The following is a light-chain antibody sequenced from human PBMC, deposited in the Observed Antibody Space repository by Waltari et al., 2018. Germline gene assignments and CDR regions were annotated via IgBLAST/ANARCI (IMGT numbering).Light chain of an antibody. V-gene: IGKV3-11*01. CDR3: QERSNWPGGA. CDR2: DAS. CDR1: HSVRTY. J-gene: IGKJ4*01. Sequence: IVLTQSPATLSFSPRERATLSSRASHSVRTYLAWNQHRPGLAPRLLIYDASNRATDVPARFSGSGSGTDVTLTISSLQPEDFAVYYCQERSNWPGGAFGGGTKVE.